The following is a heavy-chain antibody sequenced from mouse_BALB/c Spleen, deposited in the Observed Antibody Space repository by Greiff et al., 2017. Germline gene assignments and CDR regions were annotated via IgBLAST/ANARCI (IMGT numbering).Heavy chain of an antibody. V-gene: IGHV3-2*02. CDR3: ARDVGYAMDY. CDR1: GYSITSDYA. Sequence: DVKLQESGPGLVKPSQSLSLTCTVTGYSITSDYAWNWIRQFPGNKLEWMGYISYSGSTSYNPSLKSRISITRDTSKNQFFLQLNSVTTEDTATYYCARDVGYAMDYWGQGTSVTVSS. D-gene: IGHD3-3*01. J-gene: IGHJ4*01. CDR2: ISYSGST.